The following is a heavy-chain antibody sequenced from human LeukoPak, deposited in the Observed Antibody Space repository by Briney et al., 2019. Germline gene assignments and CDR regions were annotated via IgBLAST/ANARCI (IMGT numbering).Heavy chain of an antibody. V-gene: IGHV3-23*01. CDR2: ISGSGGST. CDR3: AKDDYDSSGYYTLDY. D-gene: IGHD3-22*01. J-gene: IGHJ4*02. Sequence: GGSLRLSCAASGFTFSSYAMSWVRQAPGKGLEWVSAISGSGGSTYYADSVKGRFTISRDNSKNTLYLQMNSLGAEDTAVYYCAKDDYDSSGYYTLDYWGQGTLVTVSS. CDR1: GFTFSSYA.